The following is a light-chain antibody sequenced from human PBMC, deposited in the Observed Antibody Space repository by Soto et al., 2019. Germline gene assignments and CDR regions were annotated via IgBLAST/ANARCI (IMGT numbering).Light chain of an antibody. CDR2: YDD. CDR1: SSNIGNNA. J-gene: IGLJ2*01. Sequence: QAVVTQPPSVSEAPRQRVTISCSGSSSNIGNNAVNWYQQLPGKAPKLLIYYDDLLPSGVSDRFSGSKSGTSASLAISGLQSEDEADYYCAAWDDNLNSVLFGGGTKLTVL. CDR3: AAWDDNLNSVL. V-gene: IGLV1-36*01.